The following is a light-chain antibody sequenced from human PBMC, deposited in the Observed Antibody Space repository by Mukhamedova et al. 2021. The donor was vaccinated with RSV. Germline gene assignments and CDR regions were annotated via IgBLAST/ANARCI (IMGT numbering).Light chain of an antibody. CDR2: EVS. Sequence: MGGYNYVSWYQQHAHRAPKLMIYEVSDRPSGVSIRFSGSKSGNTASLTISGLQAEDEAMYFCSSYTDSSTLVFGGGTRLTVL. V-gene: IGLV2-14*01. CDR1: MGGYNY. CDR3: SSYTDSSTLV. J-gene: IGLJ3*02.